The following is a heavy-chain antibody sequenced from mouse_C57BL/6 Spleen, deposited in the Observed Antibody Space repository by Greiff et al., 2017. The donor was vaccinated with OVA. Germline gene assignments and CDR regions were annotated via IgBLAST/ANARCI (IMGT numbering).Heavy chain of an antibody. D-gene: IGHD2-5*01. CDR1: GFTFSSYT. Sequence: EVQRVESGGGLVKPGGSLKLSCAASGFTFSSYTMSWVRQTPEKRLEWVATISGGGGNTYYPDSVKGRFTISRDNAKNTLYLQMSSLRSEDTALYYCARHGRYSNYDYWGQGTTLTVSS. CDR2: ISGGGGNT. V-gene: IGHV5-9*01. CDR3: ARHGRYSNYDY. J-gene: IGHJ2*01.